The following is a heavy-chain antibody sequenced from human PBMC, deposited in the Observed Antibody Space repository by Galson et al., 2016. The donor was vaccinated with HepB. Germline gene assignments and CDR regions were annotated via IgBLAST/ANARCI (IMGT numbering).Heavy chain of an antibody. CDR3: AHSLYYYGSGSYSFDL. J-gene: IGHJ2*01. CDR1: GFSLSTSGVG. CDR2: IYCDDDK. V-gene: IGHV2-5*02. D-gene: IGHD3-10*01. Sequence: PALVKPTQTLTLTCTFSGFSLSTSGVGVGWIRQPPGKALEWLALIYCDDDKRYRPSLKSRLTITKDTSKNQVVLTVTDMDPVDTATYYCAHSLYYYGSGSYSFDLWGRGTLVTVSS.